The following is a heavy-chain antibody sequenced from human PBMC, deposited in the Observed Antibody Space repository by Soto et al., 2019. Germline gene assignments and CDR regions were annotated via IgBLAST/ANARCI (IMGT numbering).Heavy chain of an antibody. J-gene: IGHJ5*02. Sequence: QVQLVESGGGVIQPGRSLRLSCEVSGFSLSGYGIHWVRQAPGKGLEWVAVIWYDGIRKNYADSVRGRVTVSRDSSKDMVYLQMDSLKVEDTALYYCARDVDTTSHFNRFDPWGQGVMVSVSS. V-gene: IGHV3-33*01. CDR2: IWYDGIRK. D-gene: IGHD5-18*01. CDR1: GFSLSGYG. CDR3: ARDVDTTSHFNRFDP.